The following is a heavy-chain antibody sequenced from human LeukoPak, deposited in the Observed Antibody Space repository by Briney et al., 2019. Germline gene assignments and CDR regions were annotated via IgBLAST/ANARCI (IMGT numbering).Heavy chain of an antibody. D-gene: IGHD7-27*01. CDR2: INPNSGGT. CDR1: GYTFTGYY. CDR3: ARFSPRAMGNYLDF. V-gene: IGHV1-2*02. Sequence: GASVKVSCKASGYTFTGYYMHWVRQAPGQGLEWMGWINPNSGGTNYAQKFQGRVTMTRDTSISTAYVELSRLRSDDTAVYYCARFSPRAMGNYLDFWGQGTLVTVSS. J-gene: IGHJ4*02.